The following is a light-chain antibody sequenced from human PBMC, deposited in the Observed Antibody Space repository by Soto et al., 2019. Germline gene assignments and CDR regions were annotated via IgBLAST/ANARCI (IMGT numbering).Light chain of an antibody. CDR2: DAS. V-gene: IGKV3-15*01. CDR3: QHYYSWPWT. J-gene: IGKJ1*01. Sequence: EIVMTQSSATLSVSPGERVILSCRASQSIDTDLAWYQQKPGQAPRFLIYDASTRATGVPARFSGSGSGTQFTLTISSLQSEDSALYYRQHYYSWPWTFGQGTKVEIK. CDR1: QSIDTD.